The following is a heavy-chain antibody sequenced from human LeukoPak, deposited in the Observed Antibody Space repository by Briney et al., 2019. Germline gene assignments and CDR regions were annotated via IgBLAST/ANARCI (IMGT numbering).Heavy chain of an antibody. CDR3: VKGLADSSPRGY. CDR2: ISNSGDST. D-gene: IGHD6-13*01. CDR1: GFTFSSYE. Sequence: GGSLRLSCAASGFTFSSYEMNWVRQAPGKGLEWVSYISNSGDSTYYADSVKGRFIISRDNSKNTLYLQMSSLKAEDTAVYYCVKGLADSSPRGYWGQGTLVTVSS. J-gene: IGHJ4*02. V-gene: IGHV3-48*03.